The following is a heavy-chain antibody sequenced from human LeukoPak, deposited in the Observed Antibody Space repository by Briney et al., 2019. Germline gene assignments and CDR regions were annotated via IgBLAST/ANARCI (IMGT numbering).Heavy chain of an antibody. CDR3: ARDQIFGVVLRYYGMDV. CDR2: ISGRGDVT. V-gene: IGHV3-23*01. D-gene: IGHD3-3*01. CDR1: GFTFSYYD. Sequence: GGSLRLSCAASGFTFSYYDMSWVRQTPGKGLEWVSSISGRGDVTYYADSLKGRFTISRDNSKNTLYLQMNSLRAEDTAVYYCARDQIFGVVLRYYGMDVWGQGTTVTVSS. J-gene: IGHJ6*02.